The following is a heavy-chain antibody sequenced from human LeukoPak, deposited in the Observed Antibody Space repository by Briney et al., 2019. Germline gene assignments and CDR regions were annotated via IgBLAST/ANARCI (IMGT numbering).Heavy chain of an antibody. CDR2: VSWNSGSI. V-gene: IGHV3-43*01. D-gene: IGHD3-22*01. Sequence: PGGSLRLSCAASGFAFNSYWMSWVRQPPGKGLEWVSLVSWNSGSIKYTESVKGRFTISRDNSKNSLYLQMSSLRTEDTALYYCARDIYDSGDFRGDFWGQGTLVTVSS. J-gene: IGHJ4*02. CDR3: ARDIYDSGDFRGDF. CDR1: GFAFNSYW.